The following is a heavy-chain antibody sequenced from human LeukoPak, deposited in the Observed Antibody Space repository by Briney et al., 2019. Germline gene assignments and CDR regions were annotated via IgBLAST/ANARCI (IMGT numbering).Heavy chain of an antibody. CDR2: INPNSGGT. CDR1: GYTFTGYY. V-gene: IGHV1-2*02. J-gene: IGHJ4*02. Sequence: GASVKVSCKASGYTFTGYYTHWVRQAPGQGLEWMGWINPNSGGTNYAQKFQGRVTMTRDTFISTAYMELSRLRSDDTAVYYCARGYNWNYYFDYWGQGTLVTVSS. D-gene: IGHD1-7*01. CDR3: ARGYNWNYYFDY.